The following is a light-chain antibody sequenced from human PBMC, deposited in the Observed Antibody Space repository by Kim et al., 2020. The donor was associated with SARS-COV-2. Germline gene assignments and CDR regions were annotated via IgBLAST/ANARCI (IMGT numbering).Light chain of an antibody. CDR1: GSGAYTY. CDR3: SSYAGTSYV. V-gene: IGLV2-8*01. J-gene: IGLJ1*01. CDR2: DVS. Sequence: GSPSKSVTISCTRTGSGAYTYGSYYQQPPGKPPQLMNDDVSQRPSGAPDRFSGSKSGSTASLTVSGLQAEDEADYCCSSYAGTSYVFGTGTKVTVL.